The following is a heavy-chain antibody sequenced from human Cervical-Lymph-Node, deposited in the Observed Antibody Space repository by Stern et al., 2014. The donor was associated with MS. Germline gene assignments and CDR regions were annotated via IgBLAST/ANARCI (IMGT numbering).Heavy chain of an antibody. CDR1: GFSLSNSG. J-gene: IGHJ6*02. Sequence: QVQLVESGGGVVQPGRSLTLSCAASGFSLSNSGMHWVRQAPGKGLEGVAVMSFVGGNKNNGDSVKCRFSISREMAKNKLVPQMNSLRPEDTAVYYCMGVGDAMHVWGQGTTVIVSS. CDR2: MSFVGGNK. V-gene: IGHV3-30*03. CDR3: MGVGDAMHV.